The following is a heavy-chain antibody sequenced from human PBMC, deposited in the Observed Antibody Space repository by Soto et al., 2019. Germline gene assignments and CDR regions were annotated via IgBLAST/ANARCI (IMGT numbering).Heavy chain of an antibody. CDR3: ASPYYGSSGYYHAFAI. J-gene: IGHJ3*02. CDR2: IYPGDSDT. D-gene: IGHD3-22*01. V-gene: IGHV5-51*01. CDR1: GYSFTNYL. Sequence: GESLKISCKGSGYSFTNYLIGWVRQMPGKGLEWMGIIYPGDSDTRYSPSFQGQVTISADKSISTAYLQWNSLKASDTAMYYCASPYYGSSGYYHAFAIWGQGTMVTVSS.